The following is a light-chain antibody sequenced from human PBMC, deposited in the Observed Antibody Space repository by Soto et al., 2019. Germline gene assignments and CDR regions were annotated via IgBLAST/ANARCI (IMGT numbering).Light chain of an antibody. J-gene: IGKJ5*01. CDR1: QSISSW. V-gene: IGKV1-5*01. CDR3: QQYNSYSYT. Sequence: DIQMTQSPSTLSAPVGDRVTITCRASQSISSWLAWYQQKPGKAPKLLIYDASGLESGVPSRFSGSGSGTEFTLTISSLQPDDFATYYCQQYNSYSYTFGQGTRLEIK. CDR2: DAS.